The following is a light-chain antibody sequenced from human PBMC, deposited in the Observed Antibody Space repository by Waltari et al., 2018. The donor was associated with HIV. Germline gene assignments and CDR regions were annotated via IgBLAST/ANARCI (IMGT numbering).Light chain of an antibody. Sequence: DIQMSQVPSSLSASVGDRVTITCRASRDIRNDLAWYQQKAGEAPKHLIYAASTLRSGVPSRFRGSGSGTDFTLTIDGLQPEDVASYYCQNYDSAPVAFGQGTRLEI. J-gene: IGKJ5*01. CDR1: RDIRND. CDR3: QNYDSAPVA. CDR2: AAS. V-gene: IGKV1-27*01.